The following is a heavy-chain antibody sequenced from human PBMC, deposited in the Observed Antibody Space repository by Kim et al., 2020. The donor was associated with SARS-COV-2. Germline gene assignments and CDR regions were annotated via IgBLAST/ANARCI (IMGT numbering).Heavy chain of an antibody. Sequence: YYNPSLKSRVTISVDTSKNQLSLKLSSVTAADTAVYYCARVSPAVAVLDPWGQGTLVTVSS. J-gene: IGHJ5*02. V-gene: IGHV4-39*07. CDR3: ARVSPAVAVLDP. D-gene: IGHD6-19*01.